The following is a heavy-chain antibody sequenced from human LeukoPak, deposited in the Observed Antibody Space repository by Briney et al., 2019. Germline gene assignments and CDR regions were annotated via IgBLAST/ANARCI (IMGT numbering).Heavy chain of an antibody. Sequence: ASVKVSCKASGGTFSSYAISWVRQAPGQGLEWMGGIIPIFGTANYAQKFQGRVTITTDESTSTAYMELSSLRSEDTAVYYCARDRRIAAAVDLFDYWGQRTLVTVSS. D-gene: IGHD6-13*01. CDR3: ARDRRIAAAVDLFDY. J-gene: IGHJ4*02. V-gene: IGHV1-69*05. CDR1: GGTFSSYA. CDR2: IIPIFGTA.